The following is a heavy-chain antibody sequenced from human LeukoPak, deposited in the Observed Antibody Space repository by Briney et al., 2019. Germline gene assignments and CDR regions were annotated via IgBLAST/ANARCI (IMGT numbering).Heavy chain of an antibody. D-gene: IGHD6-19*01. J-gene: IGHJ3*02. Sequence: PGGSLRLSCAASGFTFSNAWMSWVRQAPGKGLEWVGRIRSKTDGGTTDYAAPVKGRFTISRDDSTNTLYLQMNSLKAEDTAVYYCTAILAGTNAFDIWGQGTMVTVSS. CDR2: IRSKTDGGTT. CDR3: TAILAGTNAFDI. CDR1: GFTFSNAW. V-gene: IGHV3-15*01.